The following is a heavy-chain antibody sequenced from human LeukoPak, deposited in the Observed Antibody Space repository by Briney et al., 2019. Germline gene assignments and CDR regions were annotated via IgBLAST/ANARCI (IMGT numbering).Heavy chain of an antibody. CDR1: GFTYSSYS. Sequence: PGGSLRLSCAVSGFTYSSYSMNWVRQAPGKGLEWVSGINWNGGSTGYADSVKGRFTISRDNAKNSLYLQMNSLRAEDTALYYCARDHGDYDLYFDYWGQGTLVTISS. D-gene: IGHD4-17*01. CDR3: ARDHGDYDLYFDY. V-gene: IGHV3-20*04. CDR2: INWNGGST. J-gene: IGHJ4*02.